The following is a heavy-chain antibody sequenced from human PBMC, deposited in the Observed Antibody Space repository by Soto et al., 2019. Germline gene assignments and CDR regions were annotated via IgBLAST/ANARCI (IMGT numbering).Heavy chain of an antibody. CDR2: INHSGST. CDR1: GGSFSGYY. Sequence: SETLSLTCAVYGGSFSGYYWSWIRRPPGKGLEWIGEINHSGSTNYNPSLKSRVTISVDTSKNQFSLKLSSVTAADTAVYYCARELSNDYYGMDVWGQGTTVTVSS. V-gene: IGHV4-34*01. CDR3: ARELSNDYYGMDV. J-gene: IGHJ6*02. D-gene: IGHD4-4*01.